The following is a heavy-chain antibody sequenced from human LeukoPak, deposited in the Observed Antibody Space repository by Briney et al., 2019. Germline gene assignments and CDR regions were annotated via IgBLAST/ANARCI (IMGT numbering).Heavy chain of an antibody. D-gene: IGHD1-20*01. V-gene: IGHV1-69*13. Sequence: SVKVSCKASGYTFTTYYMHWVRQAPGQGLEWMGGIIPIFGTANYAQKFQGRVTITADESTSTAYMELSSLRSEDTAVYYCARVPVITGTTEKGWFDPWGQGTLVTVSS. CDR1: GYTFTTYY. J-gene: IGHJ5*02. CDR2: IIPIFGTA. CDR3: ARVPVITGTTEKGWFDP.